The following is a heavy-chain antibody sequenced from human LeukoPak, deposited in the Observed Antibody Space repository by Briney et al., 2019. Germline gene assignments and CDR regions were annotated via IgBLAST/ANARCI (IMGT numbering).Heavy chain of an antibody. D-gene: IGHD2-2*02. Sequence: SETLSLTRTVSGGSISSYYWSWIRQPAGKGLEWIGRIYTSGSTNYNPSLKSRVTMSVDTSKNQFSLKLSSVTAADTAVYYCARGFSCSSTSCYTPSDYWGQGTLVTVSS. CDR2: IYTSGST. V-gene: IGHV4-4*07. CDR1: GGSISSYY. CDR3: ARGFSCSSTSCYTPSDY. J-gene: IGHJ4*02.